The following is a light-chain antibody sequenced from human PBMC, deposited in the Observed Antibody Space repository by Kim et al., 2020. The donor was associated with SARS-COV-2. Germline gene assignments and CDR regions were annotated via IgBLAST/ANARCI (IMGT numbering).Light chain of an antibody. CDR3: MQGTQFPRT. CDR2: KIS. J-gene: IGKJ1*01. V-gene: IGKV2-24*01. Sequence: PADRYCRASQRLGHSDGNTYLSWLQQRPGQPTRLLIYKISNRCSGVPDRCSGSGAGTDFTRRISRVEAEDVGVYYCMQGTQFPRTFGQGTKVDSK. CDR1: QRLGHSDGNTY.